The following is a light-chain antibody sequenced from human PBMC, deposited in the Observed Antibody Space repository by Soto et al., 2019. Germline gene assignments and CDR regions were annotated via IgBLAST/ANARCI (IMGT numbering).Light chain of an antibody. V-gene: IGKV3-15*01. Sequence: EIVMTQSPATLSVSPGERATLSCRASQSVRNNLAWYQQRPGQAPRLLIYGASTGATGIPDRFSGSGSGTEFNLTISKLQPEDIAVYYCQQYNSWPQAFGQGTKVEVK. CDR1: QSVRNN. CDR3: QQYNSWPQA. CDR2: GAS. J-gene: IGKJ1*01.